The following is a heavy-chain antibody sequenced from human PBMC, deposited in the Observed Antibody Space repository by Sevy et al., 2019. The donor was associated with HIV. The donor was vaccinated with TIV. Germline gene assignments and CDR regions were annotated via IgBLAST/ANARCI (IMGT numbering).Heavy chain of an antibody. V-gene: IGHV3-30*18. CDR3: AKERGGSYIPYFYGMDV. Sequence: GGSLRLSCIASGFTFRNYGIHWVRQAPGKGLDWVAVIGYDGSDKYYADSVKGRFTISRDNSKNTLFLQMNSLRVEDTVVYYCAKERGGSYIPYFYGMDVWGQGTAVTVSS. CDR1: GFTFRNYG. CDR2: IGYDGSDK. D-gene: IGHD1-26*01. J-gene: IGHJ6*02.